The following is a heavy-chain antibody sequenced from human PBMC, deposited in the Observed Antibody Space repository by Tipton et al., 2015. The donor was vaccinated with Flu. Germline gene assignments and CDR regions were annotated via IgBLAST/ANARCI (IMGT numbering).Heavy chain of an antibody. D-gene: IGHD6-13*01. V-gene: IGHV4-38-2*02. Sequence: GEALGSSYYWAWIRQPPGRGLEWIGNIHTSAGTYYNLSLKSRVTISVDTSKNQFPLKVSSVTAADTAVYYCARAYSSSYYYFDYWGQGTLVTVSS. CDR1: GEALGSSYY. CDR3: ARAYSSSYYYFDY. J-gene: IGHJ4*02. CDR2: IHTSAGT.